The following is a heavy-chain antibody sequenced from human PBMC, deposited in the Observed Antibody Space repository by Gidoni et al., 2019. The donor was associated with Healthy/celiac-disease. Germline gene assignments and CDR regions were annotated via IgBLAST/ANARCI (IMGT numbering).Heavy chain of an antibody. CDR2: ISGSGGST. CDR3: AKGGRGIVGAFDY. J-gene: IGHJ4*02. Sequence: EVQLLESGGGLVQPGGSLRLSCAASGFTFSSYAMSWVRQAPGKGLGWVSAISGSGGSTYYADSVKGRFTISRDNSKNTLYLQMNSLRAEDTAVYYCAKGGRGIVGAFDYWGQGTLVTVSS. CDR1: GFTFSSYA. D-gene: IGHD1-26*01. V-gene: IGHV3-23*01.